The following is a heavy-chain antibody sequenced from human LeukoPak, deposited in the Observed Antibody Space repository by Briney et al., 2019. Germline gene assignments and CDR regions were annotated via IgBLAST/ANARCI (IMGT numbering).Heavy chain of an antibody. D-gene: IGHD6-13*01. J-gene: IGHJ4*02. CDR3: AIIPRAAAGPSARSPFHY. CDR1: GFTFSSYG. Sequence: QSGGSLRLSCAASGFTFSSYGMSWVRQAPGKGLEWVANIKQDGSDKYYVDSVKGRFTISRDDAKNSLYLQMNSLRAEDTAVYYCAIIPRAAAGPSARSPFHYWGQGTLVTVSS. V-gene: IGHV3-7*01. CDR2: IKQDGSDK.